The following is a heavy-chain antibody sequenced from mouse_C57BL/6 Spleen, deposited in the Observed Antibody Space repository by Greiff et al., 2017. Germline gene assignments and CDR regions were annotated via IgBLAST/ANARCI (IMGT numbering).Heavy chain of an antibody. CDR2: IDPSDSET. CDR1: GYTFTSYW. CDR3: ARGRGYDGFAY. Sequence: VQLQQPGAELVRPGSSVKLSCKASGYTFTSYWMHWVKQRPIQGLEWIGNIDPSDSETHYNQKFKDKATLTVDKSSSTAYMQLSSLTSEDSAVYYCARGRGYDGFAYWGQGTLVTVSA. D-gene: IGHD2-3*01. J-gene: IGHJ3*01. V-gene: IGHV1-52*01.